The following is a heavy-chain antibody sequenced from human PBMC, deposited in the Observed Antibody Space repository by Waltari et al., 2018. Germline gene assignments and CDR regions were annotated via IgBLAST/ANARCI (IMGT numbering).Heavy chain of an antibody. CDR2: INPNSGGT. Sequence: QVQLVQSGAEVKKPGASVKVSCKASGYTFTGYYMHWVRQAPGQGLEWMGRINPNSGGTNYEQKFQGRVTMTRDTSISTAYMELSRLRSDDTAVYYCARDRRFRESPGYWGQGTLVTVSS. J-gene: IGHJ4*02. CDR3: ARDRRFRESPGY. V-gene: IGHV1-2*06. CDR1: GYTFTGYY. D-gene: IGHD3-10*01.